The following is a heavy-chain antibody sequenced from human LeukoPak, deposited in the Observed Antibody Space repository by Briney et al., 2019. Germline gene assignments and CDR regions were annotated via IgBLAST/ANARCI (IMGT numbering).Heavy chain of an antibody. CDR1: GFTFSSYS. CDR3: AKGPSGSRSFDY. CDR2: ISSSSSTI. V-gene: IGHV3-48*01. D-gene: IGHD1-26*01. J-gene: IGHJ4*02. Sequence: GGSLRLSCAASGFTFSSYSMNWVRQAPGKGLEWVSYISSSSSTIYYADSVKGRFTISRDNSKNTLYLQMNSLRAEDTAVYYCAKGPSGSRSFDYWGQGTLVTVSS.